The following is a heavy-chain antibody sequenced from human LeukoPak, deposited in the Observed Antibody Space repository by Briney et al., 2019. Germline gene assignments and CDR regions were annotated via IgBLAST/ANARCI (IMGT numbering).Heavy chain of an antibody. CDR1: GYTFTSYY. Sequence: ASVKVSCKASGYTFTSYYMHWVRQAPGQGLEWMGIINPSGGSTSYAQKFQGRVTMTRDTSTSTVYMELSSLRSEDTAVYYCARAAYCGGDCYSKTFDYWGQGTLVTVSS. CDR2: INPSGGST. D-gene: IGHD2-21*02. CDR3: ARAAYCGGDCYSKTFDY. V-gene: IGHV1-46*01. J-gene: IGHJ4*02.